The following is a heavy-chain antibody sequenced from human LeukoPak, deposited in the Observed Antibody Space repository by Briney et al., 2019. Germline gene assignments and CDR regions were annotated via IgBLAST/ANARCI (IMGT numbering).Heavy chain of an antibody. CDR3: AKDSCSGGSCYSDY. CDR2: ISWNSGSI. CDR1: GFTFDDYA. Sequence: GGSLRLSCAASGFTFDDYAMHWVRQAPGKGLEWVSGISWNSGSIGYADSVKGRFTISRDNAKNSLYLQMNSLRAEDTALYYCAKDSCSGGSCYSDYWGRGTLVTVSS. D-gene: IGHD2-15*01. J-gene: IGHJ4*02. V-gene: IGHV3-9*01.